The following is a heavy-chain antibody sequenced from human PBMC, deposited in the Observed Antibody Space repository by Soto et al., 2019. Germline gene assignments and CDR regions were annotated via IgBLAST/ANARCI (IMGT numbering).Heavy chain of an antibody. CDR1: GFSFTGYY. V-gene: IGHV1-2*02. D-gene: IGHD6-6*01. Sequence: ASVKVSCKASGFSFTGYYIHWLRQAPVQGLKWMGWINAHSGGTEYAQKFQGRVTLTRDTSIATAYLTLTSLTSDDTALYYCAKDLTRQLAYWLDPWGQGTQVTVSS. J-gene: IGHJ5*02. CDR2: INAHSGGT. CDR3: AKDLTRQLAYWLDP.